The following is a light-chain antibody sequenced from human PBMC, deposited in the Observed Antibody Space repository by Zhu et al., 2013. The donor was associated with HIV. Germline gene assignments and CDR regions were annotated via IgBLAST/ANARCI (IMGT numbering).Light chain of an antibody. V-gene: IGLV1-36*01. CDR3: ATWDDSLNAXV. CDR1: SSNIGNNA. J-gene: IGLJ1*01. Sequence: QSVLTQPPSVSEAPRQRVTISCSGSSSNIGNNAVNWYQQLPGKAPKLLIYYDDLLPSGVSDRFSGSKSGTSASLAISGLLSEDEADYYCATWDDSLNAXVFGPGTKVTVL. CDR2: YDD.